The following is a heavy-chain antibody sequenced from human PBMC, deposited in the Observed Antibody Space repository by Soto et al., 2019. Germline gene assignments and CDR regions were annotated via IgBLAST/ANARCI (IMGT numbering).Heavy chain of an antibody. V-gene: IGHV3-15*01. Sequence: EVQLVESGGGLVKPGGSLRLSCAASGFTFSNAWMSWVRQAPGKGLEWVGRIKSKTDGGTTDYAAPVKGRFTISSDDSKNTLYLQMNSLNTGDTAVYYCTPYGSGSYDSYYGMDVCGQGTTVTVSS. CDR3: TPYGSGSYDSYYGMDV. J-gene: IGHJ6*02. CDR1: GFTFSNAW. D-gene: IGHD3-10*01. CDR2: IKSKTDGGTT.